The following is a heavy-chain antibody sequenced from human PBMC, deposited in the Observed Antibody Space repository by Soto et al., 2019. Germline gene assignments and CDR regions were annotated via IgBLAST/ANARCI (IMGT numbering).Heavy chain of an antibody. D-gene: IGHD2-15*01. J-gene: IGHJ6*02. CDR2: ISWNSGSI. CDR3: EKDLSPFIVVVVAATPGGYYYYGMDV. V-gene: IGHV3-9*01. Sequence: GGSLRLSCAASGFTFDDYAMHWVRQAPGKGLEWVSGISWNSGSIGYADSVKGLFTISRDNAKNSLYLQMNSLRAEDTAWYYCEKDLSPFIVVVVAATPGGYYYYGMDVGGQGTTVTVSS. CDR1: GFTFDDYA.